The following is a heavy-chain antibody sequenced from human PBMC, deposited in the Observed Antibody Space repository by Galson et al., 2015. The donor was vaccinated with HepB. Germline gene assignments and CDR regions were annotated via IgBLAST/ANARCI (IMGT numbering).Heavy chain of an antibody. J-gene: IGHJ3*02. V-gene: IGHV3-64D*06. CDR2: ISSNGGST. CDR1: GFTFSSYA. D-gene: IGHD3-3*01. Sequence: SLRLSCAASGFTFSSYAMHWVRQAPGKGLEYVSAISSNGGSTYYADSVKGRFTISRDNSKNTLYLQMSSLRAEDTAVYYCVKDPEGYDFWSGESMAFDIWGQGTMVTVSS. CDR3: VKDPEGYDFWSGESMAFDI.